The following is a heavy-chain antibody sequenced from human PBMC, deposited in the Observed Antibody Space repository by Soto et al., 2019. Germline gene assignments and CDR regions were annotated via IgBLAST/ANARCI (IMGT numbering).Heavy chain of an antibody. CDR2: IIPIFATV. V-gene: IGHV1-69*01. J-gene: IGHJ4*02. CDR3: ARGGRGYSLAPRYYVDY. D-gene: IGHD5-18*01. Sequence: QVQLVQSGSEVKKPGSSVKVSCKASGGSFSSNPISWVRQAPGQGLEWIAGIIPIFATVHYAQKLQGRVTITEDESTSTAYMELTRLRSEDTAVYFCARGGRGYSLAPRYYVDYWGQGTLVTVSS. CDR1: GGSFSSNP.